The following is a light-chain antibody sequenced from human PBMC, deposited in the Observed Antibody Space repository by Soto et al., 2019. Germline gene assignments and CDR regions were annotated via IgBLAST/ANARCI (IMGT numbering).Light chain of an antibody. V-gene: IGKV1-27*01. Sequence: DIELTQSLSSLSASLGDKITITCRASQVIFNYLAWFQQKPGKAPNLLIYDASTLKVGVPSRFSGSRSGTDFTLTISSLQPEDVATYYCQKYDSAPRTFGQGTKV. CDR2: DAS. CDR3: QKYDSAPRT. CDR1: QVIFNY. J-gene: IGKJ1*01.